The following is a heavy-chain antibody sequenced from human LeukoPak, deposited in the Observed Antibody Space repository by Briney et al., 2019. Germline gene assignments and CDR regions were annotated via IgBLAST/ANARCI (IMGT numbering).Heavy chain of an antibody. CDR1: GGSFSGYY. CDR2: INHSGST. V-gene: IGHV4-34*01. D-gene: IGHD3-10*01. Sequence: SETLSLTCAVYGGSFSGYYWSWIRQPPGKGLEWIGEINHSGSTNYNPSLKSRVTISVDTSKNQFSLKLSSVTAADTAVYYCARIVDYYGSGSYLLDYWGQGTLVTVSS. CDR3: ARIVDYYGSGSYLLDY. J-gene: IGHJ4*02.